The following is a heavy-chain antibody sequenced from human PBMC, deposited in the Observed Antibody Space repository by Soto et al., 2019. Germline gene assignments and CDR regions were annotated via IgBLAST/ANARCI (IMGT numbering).Heavy chain of an antibody. Sequence: GGSLRLSCAASGFTFSYSYYMSWIRQAPGKGLEWVSYISRSSSYIDYAESVKGRFTISRDNAKNTLYLQMNSLRAEDTAVYYCARNYYDSSGYPSFDHWGQGTQVTVSS. V-gene: IGHV3-11*06. J-gene: IGHJ4*02. D-gene: IGHD3-22*01. CDR1: GFTFSYSYY. CDR3: ARNYYDSSGYPSFDH. CDR2: ISRSSSYI.